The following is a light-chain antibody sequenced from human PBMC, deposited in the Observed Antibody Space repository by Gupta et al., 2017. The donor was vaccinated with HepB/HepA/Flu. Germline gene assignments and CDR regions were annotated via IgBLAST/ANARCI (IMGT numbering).Light chain of an antibody. CDR1: SSNIGSNY. CDR2: RNS. Sequence: QSVLTQPPSASGTPGQRVPISCYGSSSNIGSNYVSWYQQLPGTAPKLLIYRNSQRPSGVPDRFSGSKSGTSASLAISGLRSEDEAYYYCAAWDDSLSGPVFGGGTKLTVL. CDR3: AAWDDSLSGPV. J-gene: IGLJ2*01. V-gene: IGLV1-47*01.